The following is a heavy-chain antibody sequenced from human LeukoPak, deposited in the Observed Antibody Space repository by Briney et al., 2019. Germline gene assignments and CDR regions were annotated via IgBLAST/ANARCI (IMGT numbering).Heavy chain of an antibody. V-gene: IGHV3-23*01. CDR3: AILHHYAK. CDR1: AFTFTSYD. D-gene: IGHD2-8*01. CDR2: ISGSGDST. J-gene: IGHJ3*01. Sequence: AGGSLRLSCAASAFTFTSYDMNCVRQAPGKGLEWVSGISGSGDSTYYADSVRGRFTISRDNSKNTQFMQISDLRVEDTALYYCAILHHYAKWGQGTLVTVSS.